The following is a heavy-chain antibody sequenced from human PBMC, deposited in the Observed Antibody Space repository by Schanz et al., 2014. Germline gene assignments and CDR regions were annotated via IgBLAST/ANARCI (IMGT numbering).Heavy chain of an antibody. Sequence: QVLQVQSGSELKKPGTSVKVSCKASGYTFSSYGITWVRQAPGQGLEWMGWINGYNGHTLYAQRFQGRVTITADKSSDTAYMELSSLRSEDTAVYYCARAPTAYCSDTSCLGTPFDYWGQGTLVTVSS. CDR3: ARAPTAYCSDTSCLGTPFDY. CDR1: GYTFSSYG. D-gene: IGHD2-2*01. CDR2: INGYNGHT. V-gene: IGHV1-18*01. J-gene: IGHJ4*02.